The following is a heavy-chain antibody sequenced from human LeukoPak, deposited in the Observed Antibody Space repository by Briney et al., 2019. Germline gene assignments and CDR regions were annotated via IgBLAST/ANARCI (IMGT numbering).Heavy chain of an antibody. CDR3: AKDEGYGGNLENYYFGMDV. CDR2: ISGDGDYT. V-gene: IGHV3-43*02. CDR1: GFTFDDYA. Sequence: PGGSLRLSCAASGFTFDDYAMHWVRQAPGKGLEWVSFISGDGDYTYYADSVKGRFTISRDNSKNSLYLQMSSLRTEDSALYYCAKDEGYGGNLENYYFGMDVWGQGTTVIVSS. J-gene: IGHJ6*02. D-gene: IGHD4-23*01.